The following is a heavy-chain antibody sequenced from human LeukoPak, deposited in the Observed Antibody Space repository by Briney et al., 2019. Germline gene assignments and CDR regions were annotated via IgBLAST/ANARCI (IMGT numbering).Heavy chain of an antibody. CDR2: ISYDGSNK. Sequence: PGGPLRLSCAASGFTFSSYAMHWVRQAPGKGLEWVAVISYDGSNKYYADSVKGRFTISRDNSKNTLYLQMNSLRAEDTAVYYCARDRKVEMATIRGPDAFGIWGQGTMVTVSS. D-gene: IGHD5-24*01. V-gene: IGHV3-30-3*01. CDR1: GFTFSSYA. J-gene: IGHJ3*02. CDR3: ARDRKVEMATIRGPDAFGI.